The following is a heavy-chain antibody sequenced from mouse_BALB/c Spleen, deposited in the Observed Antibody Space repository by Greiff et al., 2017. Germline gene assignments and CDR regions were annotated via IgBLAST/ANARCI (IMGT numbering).Heavy chain of an antibody. J-gene: IGHJ2*01. CDR1: GYSFTGYT. V-gene: IGHV1-18*01. Sequence: EVKLMESGPELVKPGASMKISCKASGYSFTGYTMNWVKQSHGKNLEWIGLINPYNGGTSYNQKFKGKATLTVDKSSSTAYMELLSLTSEDSAVYYCARRIITTATSYFDYWGQGTTLTVSS. CDR2: INPYNGGT. CDR3: ARRIITTATSYFDY. D-gene: IGHD1-2*01.